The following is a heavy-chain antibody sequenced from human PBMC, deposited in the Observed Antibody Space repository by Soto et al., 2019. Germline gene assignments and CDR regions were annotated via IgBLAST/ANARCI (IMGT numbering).Heavy chain of an antibody. CDR1: GYTFTSNW. Sequence: GESRKISCKGSGYTFTSNWIGWVRQMPGKGLEWMGLIYPGDSDTRYSPSFQGQVTFSADKSISTAYLQWSSLKASDTAMYYCARVYCSGCSCYSAYHYGMDVCGPGTTVTVSS. J-gene: IGHJ6*02. CDR2: IYPGDSDT. V-gene: IGHV5-51*01. CDR3: ARVYCSGCSCYSAYHYGMDV. D-gene: IGHD2-15*01.